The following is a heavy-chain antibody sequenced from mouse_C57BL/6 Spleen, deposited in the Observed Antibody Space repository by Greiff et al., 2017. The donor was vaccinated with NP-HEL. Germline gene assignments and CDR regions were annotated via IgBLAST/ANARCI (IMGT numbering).Heavy chain of an antibody. D-gene: IGHD3-3*01. CDR3: ARGTSYWYFDV. Sequence: VQLQQSGAELVKPGASVKLSCKASGYTFTSYWMQWVKQRPGQGLEWIGEIDPSDSYTNYNQKFKGKATLTVDTSSSTAYMQLSSLTSEDSAVYYCARGTSYWYFDVWGTGTTVTVSS. CDR2: IDPSDSYT. V-gene: IGHV1-50*01. J-gene: IGHJ1*03. CDR1: GYTFTSYW.